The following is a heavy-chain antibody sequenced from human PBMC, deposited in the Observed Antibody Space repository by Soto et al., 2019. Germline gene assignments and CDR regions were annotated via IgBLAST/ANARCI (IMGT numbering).Heavy chain of an antibody. Sequence: QVQLVQSGAEVKKPGSSVKVSCKASGGTFSSYAISWVRQAPGQGLEWMGGIIPIFGTANYAQKFQGGVTITADDSTSKAYMELSSLRSEDTAVYYCAGNIVVVVAAKAGDYYYYYGMDVWGQGTTVTVSS. J-gene: IGHJ6*02. CDR2: IIPIFGTA. V-gene: IGHV1-69*01. CDR1: GGTFSSYA. D-gene: IGHD2-15*01. CDR3: AGNIVVVVAAKAGDYYYYYGMDV.